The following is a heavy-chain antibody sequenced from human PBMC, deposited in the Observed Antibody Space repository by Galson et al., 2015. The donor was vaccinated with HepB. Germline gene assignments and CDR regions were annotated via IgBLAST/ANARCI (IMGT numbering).Heavy chain of an antibody. CDR1: GGSISSYH. CDR2: MYSSGST. Sequence: SETLSLTCNVSGGSISSYHWSWIRQPAGKGLEWIGRMYSSGSTNYNPSLKSRVTISVDTSKNQFSLKLSSVTAADTAVYYCARENEQIARGFDYWGQGTLVTVSS. D-gene: IGHD6-6*01. CDR3: ARENEQIARGFDY. V-gene: IGHV4-4*07. J-gene: IGHJ4*02.